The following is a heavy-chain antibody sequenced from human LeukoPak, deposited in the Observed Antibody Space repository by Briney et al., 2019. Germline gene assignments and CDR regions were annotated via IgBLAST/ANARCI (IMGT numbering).Heavy chain of an antibody. CDR2: ISGSGGSI. CDR1: GFTFSSYA. D-gene: IGHD3-22*01. Sequence: GGSLRLSCAASGFTFSSYAMSWVRQAPGKGLEWVSAISGSGGSIYYADSVEGRFTISRDNSKNTLYLQMNSLRAEDTAVYYCAKGPKRVITSIYFDYWGQGTLVTVSS. J-gene: IGHJ4*02. CDR3: AKGPKRVITSIYFDY. V-gene: IGHV3-23*01.